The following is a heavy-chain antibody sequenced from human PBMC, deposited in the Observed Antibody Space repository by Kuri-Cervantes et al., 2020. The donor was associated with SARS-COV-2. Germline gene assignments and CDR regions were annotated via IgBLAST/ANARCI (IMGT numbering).Heavy chain of an antibody. D-gene: IGHD2-15*01. J-gene: IGHJ4*02. V-gene: IGHV3-30*03. CDR2: ISYDGSNK. CDR1: GFTFSSYG. CDR3: ASDRIGVHDS. Sequence: GESLKISCAASGFTFSSYGMHWVRQAPGKGLEWVAVISYDGSNKYFAESVKGRFTISRDNSKNTLYLQMSSLRAEDTAMYYCASDRIGVHDSWGQGTLVTVSS.